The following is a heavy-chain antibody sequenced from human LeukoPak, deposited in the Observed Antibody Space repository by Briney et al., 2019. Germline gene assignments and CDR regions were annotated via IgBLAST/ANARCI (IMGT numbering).Heavy chain of an antibody. CDR1: VYTFTGYY. CDR2: INPNSGGT. J-gene: IGHJ4*02. Sequence: ASVKVSCKASVYTFTGYYMHWVRQAPGQGLEWMGWINPNSGGTNYAQKFQGRVTMTRDTSISTAYMELSRLRSDDTAVYYCARAGRYFDWLLYYFDYWGQGTLVTVSS. V-gene: IGHV1-2*02. CDR3: ARAGRYFDWLLYYFDY. D-gene: IGHD3-9*01.